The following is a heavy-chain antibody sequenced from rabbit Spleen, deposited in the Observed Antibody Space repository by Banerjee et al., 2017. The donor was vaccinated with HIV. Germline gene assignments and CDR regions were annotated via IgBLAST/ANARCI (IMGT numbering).Heavy chain of an antibody. V-gene: IGHV1S45*01. CDR2: INTATTKP. J-gene: IGHJ3*01. CDR3: ARTRTSAVWGAWGL. D-gene: IGHD3-3*01. CDR1: GFSFSDRDV. Sequence: QEQLEESGGGLVKPEGSLTLTCKASGFSFSDRDVMCWVRQAPGKGLEWIACINTATTKPVYASWAKGRFTISRTSSTTVALQMTSLTAADTATYFCARTRTSAVWGAWGLWGQGTLVTVS.